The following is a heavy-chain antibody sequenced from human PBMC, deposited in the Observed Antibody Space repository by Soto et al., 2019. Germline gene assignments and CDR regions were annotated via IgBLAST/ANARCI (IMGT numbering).Heavy chain of an antibody. V-gene: IGHV3-30-3*01. J-gene: IGHJ6*02. Sequence: QVQLVESGGGVVQPGRSLRLSCAASGFTFSSYAMHWVRQAPGKGLEWVAVISYDGSNKYYADSVKGRFTISRDNSKNTXYXQMNSLRAEDTAVXXXXRGDANPYYYYGMDVWGQGTTVTVSS. CDR3: XRGDANPYYYYGMDV. CDR2: ISYDGSNK. CDR1: GFTFSSYA.